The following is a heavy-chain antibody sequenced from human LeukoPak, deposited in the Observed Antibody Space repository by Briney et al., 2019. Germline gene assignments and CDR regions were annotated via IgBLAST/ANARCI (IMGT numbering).Heavy chain of an antibody. CDR3: ARGSFGHFDR. Sequence: PSETLSLTCSVSGGSINDYYWNWIRQPAGKGLEWIGRFYSSGGTCYNPSLKSPVSISVDKSKNQFSLKLSSVTAADTAVYYCARGSFGHFDRWGQGTLVTVSS. CDR2: FYSSGGT. D-gene: IGHD5-18*01. J-gene: IGHJ4*02. V-gene: IGHV4-4*07. CDR1: GGSINDYY.